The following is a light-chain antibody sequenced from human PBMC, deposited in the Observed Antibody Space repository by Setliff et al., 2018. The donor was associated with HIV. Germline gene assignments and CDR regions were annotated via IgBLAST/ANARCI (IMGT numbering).Light chain of an antibody. V-gene: IGLV1-51*01. CDR3: SSYAITNTLP. CDR2: DNN. Sequence: VLTQPPSVSAAPGQKVTISCSGSSSNIGNNYVSWYQQLPGTAPKLLIYDNNKRPSGIPDRFSGSKSGTSASLTISGLQAEDEADYYCSSYAITNTLPFGTGTKVTVL. J-gene: IGLJ1*01. CDR1: SSNIGNNY.